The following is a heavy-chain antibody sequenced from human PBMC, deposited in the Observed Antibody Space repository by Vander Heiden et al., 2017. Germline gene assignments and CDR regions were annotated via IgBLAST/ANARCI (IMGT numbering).Heavy chain of an antibody. D-gene: IGHD3-10*01. CDR2: IYSDGST. V-gene: IGHV3-53*01. J-gene: IGHJ4*02. CDR1: GFNVSSNY. Sequence: EVQLVEFGGGLIQPGGSLRLPCAASGFNVSSNYMNWVRQAPGKGLEWVSVIYSDGSTYYADSVKGRFTISRDNSKNTLYFQMNSLRAEDTAVYYCARVRYGSGKGEIDYWGQGTLVTVSS. CDR3: ARVRYGSGKGEIDY.